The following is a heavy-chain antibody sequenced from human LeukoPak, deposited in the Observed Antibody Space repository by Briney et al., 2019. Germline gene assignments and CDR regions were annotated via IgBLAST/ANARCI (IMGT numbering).Heavy chain of an antibody. CDR2: INPNSGGT. Sequence: ASMKVSCKASGYTFTGYYMHWVRQAPGQGLEWMGWINPNSGGTNYAQKFQGRVTMTRDTSISTAYMELSRLRSDDTAVYYCARDHQWLVRANNWFDPWGQGTLVTVSS. V-gene: IGHV1-2*02. CDR1: GYTFTGYY. J-gene: IGHJ5*02. CDR3: ARDHQWLVRANNWFDP. D-gene: IGHD6-19*01.